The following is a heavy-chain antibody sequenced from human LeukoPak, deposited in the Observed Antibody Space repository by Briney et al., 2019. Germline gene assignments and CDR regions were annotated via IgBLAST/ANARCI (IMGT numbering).Heavy chain of an antibody. CDR1: GFSVNSNY. CDR2: IYSDGRT. V-gene: IGHV3-53*01. CDR3: ARGYCSSTSCYVFDY. D-gene: IGHD2-2*01. Sequence: GGSLRLSCVASGFSVNSNYMSWIRQAPGKGLEWVSVIYSDGRTYYADSVKGRFTISRDNSKNTLYLQMNSLRGEDTAVYYCARGYCSSTSCYVFDYWGQGTLVTVSS. J-gene: IGHJ4*02.